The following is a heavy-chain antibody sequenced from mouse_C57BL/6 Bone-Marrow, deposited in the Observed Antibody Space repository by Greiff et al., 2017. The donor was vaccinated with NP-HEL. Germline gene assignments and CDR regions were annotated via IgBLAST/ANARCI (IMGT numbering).Heavy chain of an antibody. CDR3: ARGRVTYYFDY. Sequence: QVQLQQPGAELVMPGASVKLSCKASGYTFTSYWMHWVKQRPGQGLEWIGEIDPSDSYTNYNQKFKGKSTLTVDKSSSTAYMQLSSRTSEDSAVYYCARGRVTYYFDYWGQGTTLTVSS. CDR2: IDPSDSYT. V-gene: IGHV1-69*01. CDR1: GYTFTSYW. D-gene: IGHD2-1*01. J-gene: IGHJ2*01.